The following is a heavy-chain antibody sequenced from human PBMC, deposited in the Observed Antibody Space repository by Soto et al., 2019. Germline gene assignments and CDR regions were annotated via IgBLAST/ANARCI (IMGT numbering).Heavy chain of an antibody. Sequence: SETLSLTCAVSGGSISSSNWWSWVRQPPVKGLEWIGEIYHSGSTNYNPSLKSRVTISVDKSKNQFSLKLSSVTAADTAVYYCARMLSYYYDSSGYLDWYFDLWGRGTLVTVSS. J-gene: IGHJ2*01. CDR3: ARMLSYYYDSSGYLDWYFDL. V-gene: IGHV4-4*02. D-gene: IGHD3-22*01. CDR1: GGSISSSNW. CDR2: IYHSGST.